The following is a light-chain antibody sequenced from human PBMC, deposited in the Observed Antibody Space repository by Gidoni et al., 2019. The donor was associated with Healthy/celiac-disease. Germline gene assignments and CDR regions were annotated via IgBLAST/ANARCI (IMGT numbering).Light chain of an antibody. CDR1: SSDVGGYNY. V-gene: IGLV2-14*01. CDR2: EVS. CDR3: SSYTISSLYV. Sequence: QSAMTQHASVSGSPGQSITISCTGTSSDVGGYNYVSWYQQHPGKAPKLMIYEVSNRPSGVSKRFSRSKSGNPASLTISGLQAEDEADYSCSSYTISSLYVFGTGTKFTVL. J-gene: IGLJ1*01.